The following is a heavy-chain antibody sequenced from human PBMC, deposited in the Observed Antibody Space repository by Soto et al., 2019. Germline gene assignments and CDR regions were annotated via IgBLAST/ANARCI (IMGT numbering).Heavy chain of an antibody. J-gene: IGHJ4*02. CDR2: INHSGST. CDR1: GGSISSCGYS. CDR3: ARDKITGLFDY. D-gene: IGHD2-8*02. V-gene: IGHV4-30-2*01. Sequence: PSETLSLTCAVSGGSISSCGYSWSWIRQPPGKGLEWIGEINHSGSTNYNPSLKSRVTISVDTSKNQFSLKLTSVTAADTAVYYCARDKITGLFDYWGQGTLVTVSS.